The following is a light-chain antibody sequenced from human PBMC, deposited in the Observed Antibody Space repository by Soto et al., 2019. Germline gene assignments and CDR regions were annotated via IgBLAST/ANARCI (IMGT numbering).Light chain of an antibody. Sequence: DIVMTQSPDSLAVSLGERATINCKSSQSILYSSTNRNYLTWYQQKPGQPPKLLISWASTRESGVPDRFGGGAARPDIALTISSLQAEVVAFYYCQSNYDLPTFGGGTKVEIK. CDR1: QSILYSSTNRNY. J-gene: IGKJ4*01. CDR2: WAS. V-gene: IGKV4-1*01. CDR3: QSNYDLPT.